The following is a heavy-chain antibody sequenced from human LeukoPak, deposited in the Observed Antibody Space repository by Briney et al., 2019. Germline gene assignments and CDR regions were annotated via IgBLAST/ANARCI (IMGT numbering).Heavy chain of an antibody. CDR2: INGNGGRT. V-gene: IGHV3-20*04. Sequence: PGGSLRLSCAASGFTFDDDGMSWVRQAPAKGLEWVSGINGNGGRTVYADSVKGRFTISRDNAKNSLYLQMDSLRAEDTALYYCARDGGYRYDFWTNWGQGTLVTVSS. CDR1: GFTFDDDG. D-gene: IGHD3-3*01. J-gene: IGHJ4*02. CDR3: ARDGGYRYDFWTN.